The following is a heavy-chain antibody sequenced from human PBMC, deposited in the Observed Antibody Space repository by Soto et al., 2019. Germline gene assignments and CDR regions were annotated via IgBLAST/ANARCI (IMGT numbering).Heavy chain of an antibody. Sequence: VQLLESGGGLVQPGGSLRLSCAASGFTFSTFDMSWVRQAPGKGLEWVSAILGSTGNTYYADSVKGRFTISKDNSENTLFLHMNSLGPEATALYYCTKGAWLDYWGQGMLVTVSS. CDR2: ILGSTGNT. CDR3: TKGAWLDY. J-gene: IGHJ4*02. D-gene: IGHD3-9*01. CDR1: GFTFSTFD. V-gene: IGHV3-23*01.